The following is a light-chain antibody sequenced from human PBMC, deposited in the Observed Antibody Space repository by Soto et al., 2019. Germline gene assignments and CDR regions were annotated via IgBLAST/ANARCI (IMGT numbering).Light chain of an antibody. Sequence: QSVLTQPRSVSGSPGQSVTISCTGTSSDVGGYNYVSWYQQHPGKAPKVMIYDVSKRPSGVPDRFSGSKSGNTASLTISGLQAEDEANYYCCSYAVSPYDFGTGTKVTVL. CDR1: SSDVGGYNY. CDR3: CSYAVSPYD. V-gene: IGLV2-11*01. CDR2: DVS. J-gene: IGLJ1*01.